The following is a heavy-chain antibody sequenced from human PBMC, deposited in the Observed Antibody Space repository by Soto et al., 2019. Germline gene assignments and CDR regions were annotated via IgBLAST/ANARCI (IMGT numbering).Heavy chain of an antibody. J-gene: IGHJ6*02. V-gene: IGHV3-30*03. CDR3: ARDRDAGWFVMDV. Sequence: QVQLVESGGGVVQPGTSLRLSCVASGFGFNFFGIHWVRQAPGKGLEWVAGISGDASRIYYADDLKGRVTISRVNSENTLYLQMNGLRPEDTALYYCARDRDAGWFVMDVWGQGTTVTV. CDR1: GFGFNFFG. CDR2: ISGDASRI. D-gene: IGHD3-10*01.